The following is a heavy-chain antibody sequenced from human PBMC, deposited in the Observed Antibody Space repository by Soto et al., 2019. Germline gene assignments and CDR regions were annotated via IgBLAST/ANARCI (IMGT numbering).Heavy chain of an antibody. CDR1: GFTFSSYA. CDR2: ISGSGGST. J-gene: IGHJ4*02. D-gene: IGHD3-3*01. CDR3: AKEGPPITIFGGSAYFDY. V-gene: IGHV3-23*01. Sequence: EVQLLESGGGLVQPGGSLRLSCAASGFTFSSYAMSWVRQAPGKGLEWVSAISGSGGSTYYADSVKGRFTISRDNSKNTLYLQMNSLRAEDTAVYYCAKEGPPITIFGGSAYFDYWGQGTLVTVSS.